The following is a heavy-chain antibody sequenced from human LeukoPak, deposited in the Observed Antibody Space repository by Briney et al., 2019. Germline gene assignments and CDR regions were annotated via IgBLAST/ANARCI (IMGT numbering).Heavy chain of an antibody. D-gene: IGHD3-22*01. Sequence: SETLSLTCTVSGGFISSYYWSWIRQPAGKGLEWIGRIYTSGSTNYNPSLKSRVTMSVDTSKNQFSLKLSSVTAADTAVYYCARATYYYDSSGYSLNWFDPWGQGTLVTVSS. CDR1: GGFISSYY. J-gene: IGHJ5*02. CDR2: IYTSGST. CDR3: ARATYYYDSSGYSLNWFDP. V-gene: IGHV4-4*07.